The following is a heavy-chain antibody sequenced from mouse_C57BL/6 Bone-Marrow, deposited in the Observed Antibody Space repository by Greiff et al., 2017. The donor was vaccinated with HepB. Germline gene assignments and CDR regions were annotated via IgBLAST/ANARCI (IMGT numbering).Heavy chain of an antibody. CDR1: GYAFSSSW. D-gene: IGHD1-1*01. Sequence: VKLLESGPELVKPGASVKISCKASGYAFSSSWMNWVKQRPGKGLEWIGRIYPGDGDTNYNGKFKGKATLTADKSSSTAYMQLSSLTSEDSAVYFCARRTTVGDYWGQGTTLTVSS. J-gene: IGHJ2*01. V-gene: IGHV1-82*01. CDR2: IYPGDGDT. CDR3: ARRTTVGDY.